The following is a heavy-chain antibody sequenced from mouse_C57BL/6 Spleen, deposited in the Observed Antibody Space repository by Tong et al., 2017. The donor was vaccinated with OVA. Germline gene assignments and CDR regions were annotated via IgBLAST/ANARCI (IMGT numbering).Heavy chain of an antibody. CDR2: INPSTGYT. CDR1: GYTFTSYW. Sequence: VQLQESGAELAKPGASVKMSCKASGYTFTSYWMHWVKQRPGQGLEWIGYINPSTGYTEYNQKFKDKATLTADKSSSTAYMQLSSLKSEDSAGYYCARGMYYFDYWGQGTTLTVSS. V-gene: IGHV1-7*01. J-gene: IGHJ2*01. CDR3: ARGMYYFDY.